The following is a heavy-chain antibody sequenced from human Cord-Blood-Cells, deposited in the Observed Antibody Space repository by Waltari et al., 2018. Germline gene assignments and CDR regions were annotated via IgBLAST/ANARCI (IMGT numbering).Heavy chain of an antibody. V-gene: IGHV4-39*01. CDR1: GGSISSSSYY. CDR2: IYYSGST. J-gene: IGHJ5*02. Sequence: QLQLQESGPGLVKPSETLSLTCTVSGGSISSSSYYWGWIRQPPGKGLEWMGSIYYSGSTYYNPTLKSRVTIAVDTSKNQFSLKLSSVTAADTAVYYCARHGENANWFDPWGQGTLVTVSS. CDR3: ARHGENANWFDP. D-gene: IGHD1-1*01.